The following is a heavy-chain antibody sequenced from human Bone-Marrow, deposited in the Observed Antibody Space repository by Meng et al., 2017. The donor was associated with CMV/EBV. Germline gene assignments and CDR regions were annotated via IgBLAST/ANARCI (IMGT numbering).Heavy chain of an antibody. CDR3: ASHRYSSSWYYFDH. CDR1: GFTFGIYA. CDR2: ISGSGGTI. V-gene: IGHV3-23*01. D-gene: IGHD6-13*01. Sequence: GGSLRLSCAASGFTFGIYAMSWVRQAPGKGLEWVSAISGSGGTIYYADSVKGRFTISRDNARNSLYLQMNILRAEDTAVYYCASHRYSSSWYYFDHWGQGTLVIVSS. J-gene: IGHJ4*02.